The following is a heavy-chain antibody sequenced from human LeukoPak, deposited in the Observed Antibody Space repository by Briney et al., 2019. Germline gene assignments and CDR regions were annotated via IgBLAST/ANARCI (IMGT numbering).Heavy chain of an antibody. J-gene: IGHJ4*02. CDR3: ARVSPQENSSGWYYFYDY. Sequence: ASVKVSCKASGYTFTSYYMHWVRQAPGQGLEWMGIINPSGGSTSYAQKFQGRVTMTRDMSTSTVYMELSSLRSEDTAVYYCARVSPQENSSGWYYFYDYWGQGTLVTVSS. V-gene: IGHV1-46*01. CDR1: GYTFTSYY. CDR2: INPSGGST. D-gene: IGHD6-19*01.